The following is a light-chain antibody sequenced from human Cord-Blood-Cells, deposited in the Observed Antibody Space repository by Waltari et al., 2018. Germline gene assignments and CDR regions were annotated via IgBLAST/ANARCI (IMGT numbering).Light chain of an antibody. J-gene: IGKJ5*01. CDR2: DAS. CDR1: QGVSSY. CDR3: QQRSNWIT. V-gene: IGKV3D-11*01. Sequence: EIVLTQSPATLSLSPGERATLSCRASQGVSSYLAWYQQKPGQAPRLLIYDASNGATGIPASFSGSGPGTDFTLTISSLEPEDFAVYYCQQRSNWITFGQGTRLEIK.